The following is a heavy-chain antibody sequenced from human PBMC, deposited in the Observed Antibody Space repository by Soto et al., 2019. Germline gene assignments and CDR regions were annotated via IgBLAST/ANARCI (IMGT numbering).Heavy chain of an antibody. V-gene: IGHV4-34*01. CDR3: ARTYYGSGSYSYYYYYGMDV. CDR1: GGSFSGYY. Sequence: SETLSLTCAVYGGSFSGYYWSWLRQPPGKGLEWIGEINHSGSTTYNPSLKSRVTISVDTSKNQFSLKLSSVTAADTAVYYCARTYYGSGSYSYYYYYGMDVWGQGTTVT. J-gene: IGHJ6*02. D-gene: IGHD3-10*01. CDR2: INHSGST.